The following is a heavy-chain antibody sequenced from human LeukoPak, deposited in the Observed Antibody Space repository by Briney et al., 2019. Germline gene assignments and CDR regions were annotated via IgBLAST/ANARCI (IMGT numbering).Heavy chain of an antibody. Sequence: SVKVSCKASGGTFSSYAISWVRQAPGQGLDWMGGIIPIFGTANYAQKFQGRVTITADKSTSTAYMELSSLRSEDTAVYYCARADLYSYGYGYWGQGTLVTVSS. CDR2: IIPIFGTA. CDR1: GGTFSSYA. D-gene: IGHD5-18*01. J-gene: IGHJ4*02. CDR3: ARADLYSYGYGY. V-gene: IGHV1-69*06.